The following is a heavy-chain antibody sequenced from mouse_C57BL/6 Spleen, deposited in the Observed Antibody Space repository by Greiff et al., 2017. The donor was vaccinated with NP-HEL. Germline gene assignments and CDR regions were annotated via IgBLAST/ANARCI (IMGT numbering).Heavy chain of an antibody. Sequence: QVQLQQSGAELARPGASVKLSCKASGYTFTSYGISWVKPRTGQGLAWIGEIYPRSGNTYYNEKFKGKATLTADKSYSTAYMERRSLTSEDSAVDFCARRENYDGYYTTHYYAMDDWGQGTSVTVSS. J-gene: IGHJ4*01. CDR1: GYTFTSYG. CDR3: ARRENYDGYYTTHYYAMDD. CDR2: IYPRSGNT. D-gene: IGHD2-3*01. V-gene: IGHV1-81*01.